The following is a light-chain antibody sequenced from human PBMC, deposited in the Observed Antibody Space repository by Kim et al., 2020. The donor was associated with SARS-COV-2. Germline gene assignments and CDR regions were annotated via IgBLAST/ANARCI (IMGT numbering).Light chain of an antibody. CDR1: NSDFGDYKY. J-gene: IGLJ3*02. Sequence: QSALTQPASVSGSPGQSITISCTGTNSDFGDYKYVSWYQQYPGKPPKLIIYDVFKRPSGTSTRFSGSKSGITASLTISGLQAEDEAAYYCSSDIDSTTLVFGGGTQLTVL. CDR2: DVF. CDR3: SSDIDSTTLV. V-gene: IGLV2-14*01.